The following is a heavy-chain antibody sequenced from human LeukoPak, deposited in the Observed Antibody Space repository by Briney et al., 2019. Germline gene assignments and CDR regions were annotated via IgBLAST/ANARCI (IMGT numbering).Heavy chain of an antibody. CDR3: GRVLPGYSYGSFDY. V-gene: IGHV4-4*07. D-gene: IGHD5-18*01. Sequence: SETLSLTCTVSGGSISGYYWSWIRQPPGKGLEWIGRIYSSGSTNYNPSLKSRVTMSVDTSKNQLSLKVSSVTAADTAVYYCGRVLPGYSYGSFDYWGQGTLVTVSS. CDR1: GGSISGYY. J-gene: IGHJ4*02. CDR2: IYSSGST.